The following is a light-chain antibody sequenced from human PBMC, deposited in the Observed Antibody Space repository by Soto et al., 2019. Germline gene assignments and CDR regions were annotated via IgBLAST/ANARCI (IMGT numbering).Light chain of an antibody. CDR2: EVS. CDR1: SSDVGGYNY. CDR3: SSYEGSNNNV. Sequence: QSALTQPPSASGSPGQSVTISCTGTSSDVGGYNYVSWYQQHPGKAPKLMIYEVSKRPSGVPDRFSGSKSGNTASLTVSGLQAEDEADYYCSSYEGSNNNVFGTGTKLTVL. J-gene: IGLJ1*01. V-gene: IGLV2-8*01.